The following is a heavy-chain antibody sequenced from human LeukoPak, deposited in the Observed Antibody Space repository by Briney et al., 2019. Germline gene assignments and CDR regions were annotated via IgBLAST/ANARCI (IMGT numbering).Heavy chain of an antibody. D-gene: IGHD2-2*01. CDR2: INHSGST. V-gene: IGHV4-34*01. CDR1: GGSFSGYY. J-gene: IGHJ4*02. Sequence: SETLSLTCAVYGGSFSGYYWSWIRQPPGKGLEWIGEINHSGSTNYNPSLKSRVIISVDTSKNQFSLKLSSVTAADTAVYYCISTSPIPQYYFDYWGQGTLVTVSS. CDR3: ISTSPIPQYYFDY.